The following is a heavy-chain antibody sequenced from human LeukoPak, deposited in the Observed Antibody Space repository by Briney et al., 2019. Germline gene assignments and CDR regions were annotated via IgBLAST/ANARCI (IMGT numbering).Heavy chain of an antibody. V-gene: IGHV4-34*01. CDR1: GGSFSGYY. Sequence: PSETLSLTCAVYGGSFSGYYWSWIRQPPGKGLEWIGEINHSGSTNYNPFLKSRVTISVDTSKNQFSLKLSSVTAADTAVYYCARAYDFWSGYYFDYWGQGTLVTVSS. J-gene: IGHJ4*02. CDR2: INHSGST. CDR3: ARAYDFWSGYYFDY. D-gene: IGHD3-3*01.